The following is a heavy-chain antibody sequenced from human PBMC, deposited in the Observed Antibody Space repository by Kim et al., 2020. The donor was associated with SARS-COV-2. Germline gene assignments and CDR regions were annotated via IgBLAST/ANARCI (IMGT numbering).Heavy chain of an antibody. J-gene: IGHJ5*02. CDR2: INHSGST. D-gene: IGHD3-22*01. CDR1: GGSFSGYY. V-gene: IGHV4-34*01. CDR3: ARVFGVTMIVVPKDWFDP. Sequence: SETLSLTCAVYGGSFSGYYWSWIRQPPGKGLEWIGEINHSGSTNYNPSLKSRVTISVDTSKNQFSLKLSSVTAADTAVYYCARVFGVTMIVVPKDWFDPWGQGTLVTVSS.